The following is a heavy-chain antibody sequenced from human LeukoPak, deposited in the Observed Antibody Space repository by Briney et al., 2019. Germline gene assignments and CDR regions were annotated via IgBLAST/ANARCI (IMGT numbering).Heavy chain of an antibody. Sequence: GGSLRLSCAASGFTFSSYEMNWVRQAPGKGLEWVSYISSSGSTTYYADSVKGRFTISRDNSKNTLYLQMNSLRAEDTAVYYCSTGSAPSRDFDYWGQGTLVTVSS. J-gene: IGHJ4*02. CDR2: ISSSGSTT. V-gene: IGHV3-48*03. D-gene: IGHD1-1*01. CDR1: GFTFSSYE. CDR3: STGSAPSRDFDY.